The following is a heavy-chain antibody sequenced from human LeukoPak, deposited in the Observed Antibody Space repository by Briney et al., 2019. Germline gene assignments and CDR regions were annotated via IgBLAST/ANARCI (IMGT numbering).Heavy chain of an antibody. CDR3: ASSSVVAATPFDY. J-gene: IGHJ4*02. V-gene: IGHV5-51*01. CDR2: IYPGDSDT. D-gene: IGHD2-15*01. Sequence: GESLKISCKGSGYSFTSYWIGWVRQMPGKGLEWMGIIYPGDSDTRYSPSFQGQVTISADKSISTAYLQWSSLKASDTAMYYCASSSVVAATPFDYWGQGTLVTVSS. CDR1: GYSFTSYW.